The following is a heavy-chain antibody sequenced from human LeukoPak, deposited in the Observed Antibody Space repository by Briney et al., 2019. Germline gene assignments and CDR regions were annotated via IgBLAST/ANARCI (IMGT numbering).Heavy chain of an antibody. V-gene: IGHV3-30*03. CDR3: ARDVISRQMITLGLGF. CDR2: ISYDGSR. D-gene: IGHD1-20*01. CDR1: GFTFNSYG. J-gene: IGHJ4*02. Sequence: QPGGSRRLSCVTSGFTFNSYGFYWVRQAPGKGLEWVAVISYDGSRYYADSVKGQFTISRDTSNKTAYLEMNSLRVDDTAVYYCARDVISRQMITLGLGFWGQGTLVTVSS.